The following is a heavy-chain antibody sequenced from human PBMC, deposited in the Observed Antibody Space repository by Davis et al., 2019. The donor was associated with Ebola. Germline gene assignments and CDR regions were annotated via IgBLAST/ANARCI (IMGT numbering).Heavy chain of an antibody. V-gene: IGHV3-74*01. CDR3: ARDPPDYDILTGYYSSWFDP. Sequence: GESLKISCAASGFTFTSYWMHWVRQVPGKGLVWVSRINSDGSSTSYADSVKGRFTISRDNAKNTLYLQMNSLRAEDTAVYYCARDPPDYDILTGYYSSWFDPWGQGTLVTVSS. CDR2: INSDGSST. J-gene: IGHJ5*02. CDR1: GFTFTSYW. D-gene: IGHD3-9*01.